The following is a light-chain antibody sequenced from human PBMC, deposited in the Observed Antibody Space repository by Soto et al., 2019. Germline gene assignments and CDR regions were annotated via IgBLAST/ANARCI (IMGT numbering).Light chain of an antibody. Sequence: EIVLTQSPATLSVSPGERVTLSCRASQSVDINLAWYQQKPGQPPRPLIYGASTRATDMSGTFSGRGSGTEFTLTISSLRPEDFAVYYCQQYRSWPRTFGQGTKVEMK. J-gene: IGKJ1*01. CDR1: QSVDIN. CDR3: QQYRSWPRT. V-gene: IGKV3-15*01. CDR2: GAS.